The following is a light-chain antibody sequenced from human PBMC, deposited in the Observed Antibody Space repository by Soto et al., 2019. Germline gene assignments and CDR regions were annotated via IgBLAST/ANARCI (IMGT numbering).Light chain of an antibody. CDR3: QQRSNWPYT. Sequence: EIVLTQSPATLSLSPGERATLSCRASQSVSSYLAWYQHKPGQAPRLLIYDASNRATGIPARFSGSGSGTDFTLTISCLEPEDFAVYYCQQRSNWPYTFGQGTKLEIK. V-gene: IGKV3-11*01. J-gene: IGKJ2*01. CDR1: QSVSSY. CDR2: DAS.